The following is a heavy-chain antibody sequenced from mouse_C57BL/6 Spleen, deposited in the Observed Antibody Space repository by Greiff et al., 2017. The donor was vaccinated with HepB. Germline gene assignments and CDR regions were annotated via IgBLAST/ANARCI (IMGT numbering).Heavy chain of an antibody. CDR3: AREGSSGPWFAY. D-gene: IGHD3-2*02. CDR1: GYTFTDYY. CDR2: INPNNGGT. J-gene: IGHJ3*01. V-gene: IGHV1-26*01. Sequence: VQLKQSGPELVKPGASVKISCKASGYTFTDYYMNWVKQSHGKSLEWIGDINPNNGGTSYNQKFKGKATLTVDKSSSTAYMELRSLTSEDSAVYYCAREGSSGPWFAYWGQGTLVTVSA.